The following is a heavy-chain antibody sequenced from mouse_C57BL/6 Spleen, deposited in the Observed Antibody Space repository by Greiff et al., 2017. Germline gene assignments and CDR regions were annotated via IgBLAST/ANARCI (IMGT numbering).Heavy chain of an antibody. CDR3: TRYGYGYFDD. CDR1: GYSFTGYY. Sequence: LVVSGPELVKPGASVKISCKASGYSFTGYYMHWVKQTHGNILDWIGYIYPYNGVSSYNKKFKGKATLTVDKYSSTAYMEIRSLTSAASAIYYCTRYGYGYFDDGGKGTTHTVSS. CDR2: IYPYNGVS. V-gene: IGHV1-31*01. J-gene: IGHJ2*01. D-gene: IGHD2-2*01.